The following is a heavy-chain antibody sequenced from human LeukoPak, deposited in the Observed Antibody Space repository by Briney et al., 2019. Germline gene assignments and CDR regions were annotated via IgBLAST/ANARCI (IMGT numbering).Heavy chain of an antibody. CDR2: IIPIFGTA. Sequence: SVKVSCKASGGTFSSYAISWVRQAPGQGLEWMGRIIPIFGTANYAQKFQGRVTITTDESTSTAYMELSSLRSEDTAVYYCAGGYYDSSGYFLHVNAFDIWGQGTMVTISS. D-gene: IGHD3-22*01. CDR3: AGGYYDSSGYFLHVNAFDI. J-gene: IGHJ3*02. CDR1: GGTFSSYA. V-gene: IGHV1-69*05.